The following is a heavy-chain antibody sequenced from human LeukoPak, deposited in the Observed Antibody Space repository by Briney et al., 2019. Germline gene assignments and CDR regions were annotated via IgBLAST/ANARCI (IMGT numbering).Heavy chain of an antibody. D-gene: IGHD2-2*01. CDR3: ARGVLGIVVVPAAMRYYYYMDV. CDR1: GGSISSGSYY. Sequence: SQTLSLTCTVSGGSISSGSYYWSWIRQPAGKGLEWIGRIYTSGSTNYNPSLKSRVTISVDTSKNQFSLKLSSVTAADTAVYYRARGVLGIVVVPAAMRYYYYMDVWGKGTTVTVSS. V-gene: IGHV4-61*02. CDR2: IYTSGST. J-gene: IGHJ6*03.